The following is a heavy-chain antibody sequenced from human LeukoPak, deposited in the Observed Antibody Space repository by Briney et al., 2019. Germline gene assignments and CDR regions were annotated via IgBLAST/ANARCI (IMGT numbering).Heavy chain of an antibody. V-gene: IGHV3-33*01. CDR2: IWYDGSNK. J-gene: IGHJ6*02. CDR3: ARGRGELMVSAIRNYYYGMDI. CDR1: GFTFSSYG. Sequence: PGGSLRLSCAASGFTFSSYGMHWVRQAPGKGLEWVAVIWYDGSNKYYADSVKGRFTISRDNSKNTLYLQMNSLRAEDTAVYYCARGRGELMVSAIRNYYYGMDIWGQGTTVTVSS. D-gene: IGHD2-8*01.